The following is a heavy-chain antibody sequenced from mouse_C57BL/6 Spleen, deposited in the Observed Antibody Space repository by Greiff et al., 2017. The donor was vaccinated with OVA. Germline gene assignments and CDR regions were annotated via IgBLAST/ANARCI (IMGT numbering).Heavy chain of an antibody. V-gene: IGHV1-64*01. D-gene: IGHD1-1*01. Sequence: VQLQQSGAELVKPGASVKLSCKASGYTFTSYWMHWVKQRPGQGLEWIGMIHPNSGSTNYNEKFKSKATLTVDKSSSTAYMQLSSLTSEDSAVYYCASPYGSSLFAYWGQGTLVTVSA. J-gene: IGHJ3*01. CDR2: IHPNSGST. CDR1: GYTFTSYW. CDR3: ASPYGSSLFAY.